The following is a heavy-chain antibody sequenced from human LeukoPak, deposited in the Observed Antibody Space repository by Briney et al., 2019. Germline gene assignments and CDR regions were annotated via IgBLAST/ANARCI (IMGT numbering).Heavy chain of an antibody. CDR1: GFPFSDSW. CDR3: ATYTHWVAGDV. V-gene: IGHV3-7*01. J-gene: IGHJ6*02. CDR2: MNQDGSAK. D-gene: IGHD3-16*01. Sequence: GGSLRLSCAASGFPFSDSWMNWVRQAPGKGLEWVANMNQDGSAKGYVDSVKGRFTISRDNARNSLYLQMSSLRPEDTAVYYCATYTHWVAGDVWGQGTTVTVSS.